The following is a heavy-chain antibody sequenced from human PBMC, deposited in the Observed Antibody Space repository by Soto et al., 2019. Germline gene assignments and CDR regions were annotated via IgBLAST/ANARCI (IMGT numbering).Heavy chain of an antibody. CDR2: ISNSGSSS. V-gene: IGHV3-23*01. D-gene: IGHD2-21*02. J-gene: IGHJ5*02. CDR1: GFTFRRYA. CDR3: AKGLVAVSGLQWFDP. Sequence: HPGGSLRLSCTASGFTFRRYAISWVRQAPGKGLGWVSTISNSGSSSYSADSVKGRFTISRDNSKNTLYLQMHSLRGEDTALYHCAKGLVAVSGLQWFDPWGQGTLVTVSS.